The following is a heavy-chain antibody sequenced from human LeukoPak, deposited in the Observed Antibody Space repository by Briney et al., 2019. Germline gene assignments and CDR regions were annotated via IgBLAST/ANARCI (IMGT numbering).Heavy chain of an antibody. CDR1: GGSIFSYY. CDR3: ARHLNNCGDDCYISDY. V-gene: IGHV4-59*08. Sequence: SETLSLTCTVSGGSIFSYYWSWIRQPPGKGLEWMGYIYYSGSTNYNPSLKSRVTISVDTSKNQFSLRVSSVTAADTAVYYCARHLNNCGDDCYISDYWGQGTLVTVSS. D-gene: IGHD2-21*01. CDR2: IYYSGST. J-gene: IGHJ4*02.